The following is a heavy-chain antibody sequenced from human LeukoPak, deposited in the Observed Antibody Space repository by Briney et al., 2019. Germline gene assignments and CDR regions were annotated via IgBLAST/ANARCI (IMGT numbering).Heavy chain of an antibody. CDR2: INAGNGNT. CDR3: ARDSYDILTGYFSPHWFDP. D-gene: IGHD3-9*01. V-gene: IGHV1-3*01. Sequence: GESLKISCKGSGYSFTSYWIGWVRQAPGQRLEWMGWINAGNGNTKYSQKFQGRVTITRDTSASTAYMELSSLRSEDTAVYYCARDSYDILTGYFSPHWFDPWGQGTLVTVSS. J-gene: IGHJ5*02. CDR1: GYSFTSYW.